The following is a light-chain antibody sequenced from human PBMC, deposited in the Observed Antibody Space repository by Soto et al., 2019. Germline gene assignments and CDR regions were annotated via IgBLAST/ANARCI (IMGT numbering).Light chain of an antibody. CDR2: KTS. Sequence: IQMTQSPSTLSASVGDSVTITCRASQSFSTWLAWYQQKPGKAPNLLIFKTSNLQSGGPSRFSASGSGSEFTLTISGLQPDDFATYYCLPYNSYPVPFGQGTKLEI. CDR1: QSFSTW. V-gene: IGKV1-5*03. CDR3: LPYNSYPVP. J-gene: IGKJ2*01.